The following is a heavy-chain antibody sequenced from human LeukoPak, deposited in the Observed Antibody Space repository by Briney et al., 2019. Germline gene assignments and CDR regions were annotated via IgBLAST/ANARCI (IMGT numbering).Heavy chain of an antibody. Sequence: SETLSLTCSVSGGSISSYHWSWIRQPPGKGLEWIGYIYYSGSTNYNPSLKSRVTISVDTSKNQFSLKLSSVTAADTAVYYCAREGYSYGYAGAYFDYWGQGTLVTVSS. CDR2: IYYSGST. V-gene: IGHV4-59*01. CDR1: GGSISSYH. J-gene: IGHJ4*02. CDR3: AREGYSYGYAGAYFDY. D-gene: IGHD5-18*01.